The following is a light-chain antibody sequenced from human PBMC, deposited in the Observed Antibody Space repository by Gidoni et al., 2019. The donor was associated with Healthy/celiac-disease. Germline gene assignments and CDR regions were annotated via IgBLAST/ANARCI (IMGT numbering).Light chain of an antibody. CDR2: DAS. Sequence: EIVLTQSPATLSLSPGERATLSCRASQSVSSYLAWYQQKPGQAPRLLIYDASNKATGIPARFSGSGSGTDFTLTISSLEPEDFAVDYCQQRSNWPPGYTFXQXTKLEIK. CDR3: QQRSNWPPGYT. CDR1: QSVSSY. J-gene: IGKJ2*01. V-gene: IGKV3-11*01.